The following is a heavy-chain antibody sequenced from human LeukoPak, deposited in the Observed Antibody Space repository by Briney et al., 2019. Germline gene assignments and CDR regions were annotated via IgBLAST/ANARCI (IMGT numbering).Heavy chain of an antibody. J-gene: IGHJ4*02. CDR2: INHSGST. D-gene: IGHD2-2*01. V-gene: IGHV4-34*01. CDR1: GGSFSGYY. Sequence: KTSETLSLTCAVYGGSFSGYYWSWIRQPPGKGLEWIGEINHSGSTNHNPSLKSRVTISVDTSKNQFSLKLSSVTAADTAAYYCARAKRLKCSSTSCYLFDYWGQGTLVTVSS. CDR3: ARAKRLKCSSTSCYLFDY.